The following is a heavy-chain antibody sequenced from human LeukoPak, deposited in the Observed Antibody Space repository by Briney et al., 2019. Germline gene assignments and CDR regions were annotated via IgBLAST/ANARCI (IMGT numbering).Heavy chain of an antibody. V-gene: IGHV3-23*01. CDR2: ISGSGGST. D-gene: IGHD4-23*01. CDR1: GFTFSSYA. Sequence: GGSLRLSCAASGFTFSSYAMSWVRQAPGKGLEWVSAISGSGGSTYYADSVKGRFTISRDNSKNSLYLQMNSLRAEDTAVYYCARDYGGSSPFDYWGQGTLVTVSS. J-gene: IGHJ4*02. CDR3: ARDYGGSSPFDY.